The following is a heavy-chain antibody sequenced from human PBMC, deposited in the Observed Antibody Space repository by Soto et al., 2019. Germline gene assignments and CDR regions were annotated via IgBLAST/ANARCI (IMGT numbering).Heavy chain of an antibody. V-gene: IGHV1-69*13. CDR2: ISPIFGTA. J-gene: IGHJ6*02. CDR1: GYTFTSYG. Sequence: ASVKVSCKASGYTFTSYGISWVRQAPGQGLEWMGWISPIFGTANYAQKFQGRVTITADESTSTAYMELSSLRSEDTAVYYCARVPKVLTGYYGRGDYYYYGMDVWGQGTTVTVSS. CDR3: ARVPKVLTGYYGRGDYYYYGMDV. D-gene: IGHD3-9*01.